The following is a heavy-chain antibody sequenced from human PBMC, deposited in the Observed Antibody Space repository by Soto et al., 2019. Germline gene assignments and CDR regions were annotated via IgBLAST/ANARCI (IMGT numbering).Heavy chain of an antibody. J-gene: IGHJ4*02. D-gene: IGHD3-10*01. CDR2: IYYSGST. CDR1: GGSISSSSYY. Sequence: SETLSLTCTVSGGSISSSSYYWGWIRQPPGKGLEWIGSIYYSGSTYYNPSLKSRVTISVDTSKNQFSLKLSSVTAADTAVYYCASNQEGITMVRGAGSVYFDYWGQGTLVTVSS. CDR3: ASNQEGITMVRGAGSVYFDY. V-gene: IGHV4-39*01.